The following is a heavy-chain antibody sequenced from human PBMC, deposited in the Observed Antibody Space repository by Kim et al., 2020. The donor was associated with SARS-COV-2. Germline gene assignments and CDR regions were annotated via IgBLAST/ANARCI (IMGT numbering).Heavy chain of an antibody. CDR1: GFTFSSYA. CDR2: ISYDGSNK. CDR3: VSRGYSYGVDY. Sequence: GGSLRLSCAASGFTFSSYAMHWVRQAPGKGLEWVAVISYDGSNKYYADSVKGRFTISRDNSKNTLYLQMNSLRAEDTAVYYCVSRGYSYGVDYWGQGTLV. D-gene: IGHD5-18*01. V-gene: IGHV3-30*04. J-gene: IGHJ4*02.